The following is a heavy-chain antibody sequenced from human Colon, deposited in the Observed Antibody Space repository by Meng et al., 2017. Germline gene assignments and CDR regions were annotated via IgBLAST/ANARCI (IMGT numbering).Heavy chain of an antibody. CDR2: IHYSGST. J-gene: IGHJ5*02. D-gene: IGHD3-22*01. Sequence: QFQLQESGPGLVKPSQTLSLTCPVSGCSTSSGTYYWGWIRQLPGKGLEWIAYIHYSGSTYYSPSLKSRVTRSVDTSKNQLSLKLSSMTAADTAVYYCARYVFDSSSLYSNWFDPWGQGTLVTVSS. CDR3: ARYVFDSSSLYSNWFDP. V-gene: IGHV4-31*03. CDR1: GCSTSSGTYY.